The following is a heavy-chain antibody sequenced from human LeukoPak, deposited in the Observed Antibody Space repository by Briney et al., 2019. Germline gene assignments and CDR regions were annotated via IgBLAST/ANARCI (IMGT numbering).Heavy chain of an antibody. CDR2: IYQSGST. V-gene: IGHV4-38-2*02. CDR1: GYSISSGYY. Sequence: PSETLSLTCTVSGYSISSGYYWGWIRQPPGKGLEWIGIIYQSGSTYYNPSLKSRVTISLDTSKNQFSLKLSAVTAADTAVYYCARCGDEDFFDYWGQGTLVTVSS. CDR3: ARCGDEDFFDY. D-gene: IGHD7-27*01. J-gene: IGHJ4*02.